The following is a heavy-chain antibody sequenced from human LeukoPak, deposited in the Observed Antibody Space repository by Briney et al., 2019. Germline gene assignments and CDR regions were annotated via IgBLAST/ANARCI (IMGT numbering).Heavy chain of an antibody. V-gene: IGHV4-34*01. CDR1: GVSLTYYY. J-gene: IGHJ5*02. CDR3: ARIRCGYNPEICYNH. Sequence: SETLSLTCPVSGVSLTYYYWSCIRQPTAKGLDWIGECYHDEYDKYSPSLKSRVSISVDRSENQLSLRMSSVPAAGTAIYYCARIRCGYNPEICYNHWAQGSLVTVSS. CDR2: CYHDEYD. D-gene: IGHD2-8*01.